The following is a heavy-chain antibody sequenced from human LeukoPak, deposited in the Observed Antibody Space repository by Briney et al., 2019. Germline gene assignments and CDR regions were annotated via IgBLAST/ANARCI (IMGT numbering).Heavy chain of an antibody. D-gene: IGHD5/OR15-5a*01. CDR3: ARDSLGMSTLDS. V-gene: IGHV3-53*01. Sequence: GGSLRLSCAASGFTVNSNYMNWVRQAPGKGLEWVSVLYSDGRTYYADSVKGRFTISRDTSKNTLYLQVNSLRAEDTAVYYCARDSLGMSTLDSWGQGTLVTVSS. J-gene: IGHJ4*02. CDR1: GFTVNSNY. CDR2: LYSDGRT.